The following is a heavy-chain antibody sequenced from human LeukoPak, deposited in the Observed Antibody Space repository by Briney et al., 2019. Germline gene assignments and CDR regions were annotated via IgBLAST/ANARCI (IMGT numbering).Heavy chain of an antibody. J-gene: IGHJ4*02. V-gene: IGHV3-7*01. D-gene: IGHD1-1*01. CDR3: VRESRPGGAMGLYHNLDY. CDR2: IKEDGTEK. Sequence: GGSLRLSCAGSGFIFSDFWMTWVRRTPGKGLEWVANIKEDGTEKNLVDSVKGRFTISRDNTKNLLFLEMNNLRGDDTAIYYCVRESRPGGAMGLYHNLDYWGQGTLVAVSS. CDR1: GFIFSDFW.